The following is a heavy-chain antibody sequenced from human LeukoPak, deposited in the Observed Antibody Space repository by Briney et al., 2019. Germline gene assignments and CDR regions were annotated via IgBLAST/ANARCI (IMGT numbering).Heavy chain of an antibody. CDR3: AKDGPLLWFGPTDA. D-gene: IGHD3-10*01. CDR1: GFTFSTYG. CDR2: VSSTGSGT. Sequence: GGSLRLSCVASGFTFSTYGMSWVRQAPGKGLEWVAAVSSTGSGTYYPDSLKGRFIISRDNSQNTVFLQMNSLRPEDTAFYFCAKDGPLLWFGPTDAWGQGIPVTVSS. V-gene: IGHV3-23*01. J-gene: IGHJ5*02.